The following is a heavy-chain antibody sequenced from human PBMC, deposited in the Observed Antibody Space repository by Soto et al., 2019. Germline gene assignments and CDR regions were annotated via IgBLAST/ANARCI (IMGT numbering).Heavy chain of an antibody. V-gene: IGHV4-34*01. Sequence: PSETLSLTCAVSGVSFNGFRWSYIRQSPGKGLEWIGEIDHSGITFYNPSLESRVTISLDTSKSQFSLELNTVTAADSAVYYCARRTLSMIRGAFDFWGQGTLVTVSS. CDR1: GVSFNGFR. CDR3: ARRTLSMIRGAFDF. D-gene: IGHD3-10*01. J-gene: IGHJ4*02. CDR2: IDHSGIT.